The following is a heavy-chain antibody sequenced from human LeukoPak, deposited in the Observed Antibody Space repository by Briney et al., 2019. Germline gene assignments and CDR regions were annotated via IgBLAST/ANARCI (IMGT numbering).Heavy chain of an antibody. J-gene: IGHJ4*02. CDR2: IKQDGSEK. V-gene: IGHV3-7*01. D-gene: IGHD4-17*01. CDR1: GFTFSNYW. CDR3: AKALDDYVDPYNY. Sequence: QTGGSLRLSCAASGFTFSNYWMSWVRQAPGKGLEWVSNIKQDGSEKNYVDSVKGRFTISRDNAKTSLYLQMNSLRAEDTAVYYCAKALDDYVDPYNYWGQGTLVTVSS.